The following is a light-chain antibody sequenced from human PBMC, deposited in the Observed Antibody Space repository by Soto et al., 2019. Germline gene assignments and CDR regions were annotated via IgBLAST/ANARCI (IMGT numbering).Light chain of an antibody. CDR2: DNT. CDR1: SSNIGTTYD. V-gene: IGLV1-40*01. Sequence: QAVVTQPPSVSGAPGQRVTISCTGTSSNIGTTYDVHWYRHLPGAAPKLLIYDNTYRPSGVPDRFSGSKSGTSASLAITGLQAEDEAYYYCQSFDSSLSASIFGGGTKLTVL. CDR3: QSFDSSLSASI. J-gene: IGLJ2*01.